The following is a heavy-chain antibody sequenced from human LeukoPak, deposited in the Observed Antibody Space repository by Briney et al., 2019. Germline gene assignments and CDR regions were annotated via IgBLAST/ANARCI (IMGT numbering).Heavy chain of an antibody. CDR2: ISYSNNYI. V-gene: IGHV3-21*01. Sequence: GGSLRLSCAASGFTFSSYTMNWVRQAPGKGLEWVSAISYSNNYIYNADSMKGRFTISRDNAKNSLYLHMNSLRAEDTAVYYCARTGQWPDSEAFDIWGQGTMVTVSS. D-gene: IGHD6-19*01. CDR3: ARTGQWPDSEAFDI. CDR1: GFTFSSYT. J-gene: IGHJ3*02.